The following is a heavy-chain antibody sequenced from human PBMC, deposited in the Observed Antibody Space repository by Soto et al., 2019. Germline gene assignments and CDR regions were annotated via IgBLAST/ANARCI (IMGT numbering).Heavy chain of an antibody. J-gene: IGHJ2*01. D-gene: IGHD2-8*02. CDR1: GYTFINFG. V-gene: IGHV1-18*01. CDR2: ISTAKCFP. Sequence: VQLVQSGAEVKEPGASVKVTCKASGYTFINFGITWVRQAPGQGLEWVGGISTAKCFPTYGEKFQGRVTMTADTATNTAYMDLRSLNTADTAVYYCARDRDCGTGGNCHPEWYFDCWGRGTLVTVSS. CDR3: ARDRDCGTGGNCHPEWYFDC.